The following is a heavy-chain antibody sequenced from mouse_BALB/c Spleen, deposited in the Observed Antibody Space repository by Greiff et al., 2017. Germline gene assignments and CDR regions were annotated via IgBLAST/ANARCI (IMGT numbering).Heavy chain of an antibody. CDR1: GYSFTGYY. V-gene: IGHV1-31*01. D-gene: IGHD2-2*01. CDR2: INPYNGAT. J-gene: IGHJ4*01. Sequence: VQLQQSGPELVKPGASVKISCKASGYSFTGYYMHWVKQSHVKSLEWIGRINPYNGATSYNQNFKDKASLTVDKSSSTAYMELHSLTSEDSAVYYCARGSHYGYDEGDAMDYWGQGTSVTVSS. CDR3: ARGSHYGYDEGDAMDY.